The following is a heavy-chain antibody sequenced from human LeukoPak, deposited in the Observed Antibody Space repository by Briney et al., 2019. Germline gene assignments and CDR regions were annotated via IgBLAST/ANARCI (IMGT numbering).Heavy chain of an antibody. CDR1: GYTFTGQY. J-gene: IGHJ5*02. D-gene: IGHD1-26*01. CDR3: ARNSGSYYRWFDP. Sequence: ASVKVSCKASGYTFTGQYMNWVRQAPGQGLEWMGWINPKSGGTILAQKFQGRVTMTRDTSTSTAYMELRSLRSDDTAVYYCARNSGSYYRWFDPWGQGTLVTVSS. CDR2: INPKSGGT. V-gene: IGHV1-2*02.